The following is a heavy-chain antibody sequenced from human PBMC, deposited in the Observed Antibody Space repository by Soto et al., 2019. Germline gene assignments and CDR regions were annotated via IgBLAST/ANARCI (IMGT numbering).Heavy chain of an antibody. D-gene: IGHD3-16*01. CDR3: AHSPWGSAPDY. CDR1: GFPLSARGVG. Sequence: QITLKESGPTLVKPTETLTLTCTVSGFPLSARGVGVGWIRQPPGKALEWLAVIYWNDDKRYSPSLKSRLTITKDTSKNQVVLTMTNTDPVDTAKYYCAHSPWGSAPDYWGQGTLVPVSS. V-gene: IGHV2-5*01. J-gene: IGHJ4*02. CDR2: IYWNDDK.